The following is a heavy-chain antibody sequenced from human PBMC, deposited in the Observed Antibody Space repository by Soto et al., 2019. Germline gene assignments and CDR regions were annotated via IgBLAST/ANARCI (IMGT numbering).Heavy chain of an antibody. CDR2: IIPIFGTA. J-gene: IGHJ6*02. V-gene: IGHV1-69*05. Sequence: SVKVSCKASGGTFSSYAISWVRQAPGQGLEWMGGIIPIFGTANYAQKLQGRVTMTTDTPTSTAYMELRSLRSDDTAVYYCARDRDCISTSCPYYYYGMDVWGQGTTVTVSS. CDR1: GGTFSSYA. D-gene: IGHD2-2*01. CDR3: ARDRDCISTSCPYYYYGMDV.